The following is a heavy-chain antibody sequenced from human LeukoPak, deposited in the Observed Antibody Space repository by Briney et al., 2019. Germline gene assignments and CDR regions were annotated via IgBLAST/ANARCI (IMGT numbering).Heavy chain of an antibody. Sequence: GGSLRLSCAASGFTFSSYAISWVRQAPGKGLEWVSGISGTGGNTYHPDSVKGRFTISRDNSKNTLYLQMNSLRAEDTAVYYCARQYPMRWAPDAFDIWGQGTMVTVSS. CDR2: ISGTGGNT. CDR1: GFTFSSYA. V-gene: IGHV3-23*01. D-gene: IGHD3-22*01. J-gene: IGHJ3*02. CDR3: ARQYPMRWAPDAFDI.